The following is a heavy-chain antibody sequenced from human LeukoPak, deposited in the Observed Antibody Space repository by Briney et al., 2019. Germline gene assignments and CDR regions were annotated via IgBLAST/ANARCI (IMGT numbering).Heavy chain of an antibody. Sequence: SETLSLTCTVSDGSISSYYWSWIRQPPGKGLEWIGRIYTSGSTNYNPSLKSRVTMSVDTSKNQFSLKLSSVTAADTAVYYCARVTVFGVVTDYYYYYYMDVWGKGTTVTVSS. CDR2: IYTSGST. D-gene: IGHD3-3*01. V-gene: IGHV4-4*07. CDR1: DGSISSYY. J-gene: IGHJ6*03. CDR3: ARVTVFGVVTDYYYYYYMDV.